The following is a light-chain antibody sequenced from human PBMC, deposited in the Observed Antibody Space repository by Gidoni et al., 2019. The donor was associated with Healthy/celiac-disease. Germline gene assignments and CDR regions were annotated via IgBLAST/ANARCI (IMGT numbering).Light chain of an antibody. CDR2: DAS. CDR3: QQDNSYSVT. Sequence: GDIVTITCRASQSISSWLAWYQQKPGKAPKLLIYDASSLESGVPSRFSGSGSGTEFTLTISSLQPDDFATYYCQQDNSYSVTFGQGTKVEIK. V-gene: IGKV1-5*01. J-gene: IGKJ1*01. CDR1: QSISSW.